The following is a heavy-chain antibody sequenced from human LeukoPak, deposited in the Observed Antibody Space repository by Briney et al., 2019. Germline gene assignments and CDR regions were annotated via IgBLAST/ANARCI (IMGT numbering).Heavy chain of an antibody. CDR1: GGTFSSYA. CDR2: IIPIFGTA. CDR3: ARGGYCSGGSCYSGWFDP. Sequence: SVKVSCKASGGTFSSYAISWVRQAPGQGLEWMGGIIPIFGTANYAQKFQGRVTITRDTSASTAYMELSSLRSEDTAVYYCARGGYCSGGSCYSGWFDPWGQGTLVTVSS. D-gene: IGHD2-15*01. V-gene: IGHV1-69*05. J-gene: IGHJ5*02.